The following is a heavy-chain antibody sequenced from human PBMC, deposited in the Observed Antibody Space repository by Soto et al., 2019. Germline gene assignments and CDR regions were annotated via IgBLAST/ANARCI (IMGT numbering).Heavy chain of an antibody. CDR2: IYHSGST. Sequence: TVSITCAVSGGSISSGYYWGWIRQPPGKGLEWIGSIYHSGSTYYNPSLKSRVTISVDTSKNQFSLKLTSVTAADTALYYCARAPLIIGHITNSGEASPGVLDYWGQGTPVTVSS. D-gene: IGHD3-3*01. CDR3: ARAPLIIGHITNSGEASPGVLDY. V-gene: IGHV4-38-2*01. CDR1: GGSISSGYY. J-gene: IGHJ4*02.